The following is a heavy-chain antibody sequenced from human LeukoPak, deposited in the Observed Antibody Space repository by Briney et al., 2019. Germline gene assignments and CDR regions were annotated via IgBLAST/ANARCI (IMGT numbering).Heavy chain of an antibody. CDR3: ARGRASAFDV. CDR2: TYYTSKWNT. Sequence: SHTLSLGCAITGDSVSTSGVAWNWVRQPPSRALVWLGRTYYTSKWNTDYAVSVKSRIVVNPDTSKNQFPLQLNSVTSEDTAVYYCARGRASAFDVWGQGTMVTVSS. J-gene: IGHJ3*01. D-gene: IGHD6-25*01. CDR1: GDSVSTSGVA. V-gene: IGHV6-1*01.